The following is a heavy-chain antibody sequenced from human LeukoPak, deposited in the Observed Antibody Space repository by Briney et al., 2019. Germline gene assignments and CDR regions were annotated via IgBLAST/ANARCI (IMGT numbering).Heavy chain of an antibody. CDR1: GFTFGSYG. J-gene: IGHJ1*01. V-gene: IGHV3-30*02. CDR3: AKDPKYSSSSGYFQH. Sequence: GGSLRLSCAASGFTFGSYGMHWVRQAPGKGLEWVAFIRYDGSNKYYADSVKGRFTISRDNSKNTLYLQMNSLRAEDTAVYYCAKDPKYSSSSGYFQHWGQGTLVTVSS. D-gene: IGHD6-6*01. CDR2: IRYDGSNK.